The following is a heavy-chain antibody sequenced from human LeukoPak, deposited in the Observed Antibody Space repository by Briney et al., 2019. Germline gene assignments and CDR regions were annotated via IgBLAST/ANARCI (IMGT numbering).Heavy chain of an antibody. Sequence: QPGGSLRLSCATSGFTFSSYWMSWVRQAPGKGLEWVANIKQDGGEKNYLDSVKGRFTISRDNAKNSLYLQMNSLRAEDTAVYYCARIAVADNLFDYWGQGTLVTVSS. CDR3: ARIAVADNLFDY. CDR2: IKQDGGEK. D-gene: IGHD6-19*01. V-gene: IGHV3-7*01. J-gene: IGHJ4*02. CDR1: GFTFSSYW.